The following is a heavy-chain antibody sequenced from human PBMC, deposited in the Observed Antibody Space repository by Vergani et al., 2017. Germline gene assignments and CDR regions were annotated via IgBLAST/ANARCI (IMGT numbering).Heavy chain of an antibody. Sequence: QVQLQESGPGLVKPSQTLSLTCTVSGGSINSHNYYWSWIRQPAGKGLEWIGRIHTSGSPYYNPSLKSRVTISVDTSKNQFSLKLSSVTAADTAVYYCARALGYCSSTSCYRSGYYYYGMDVWGQGP. J-gene: IGHJ6*02. CDR3: ARALGYCSSTSCYRSGYYYYGMDV. D-gene: IGHD2-2*01. CDR2: IHTSGSP. CDR1: GGSINSHNYY. V-gene: IGHV4-61*02.